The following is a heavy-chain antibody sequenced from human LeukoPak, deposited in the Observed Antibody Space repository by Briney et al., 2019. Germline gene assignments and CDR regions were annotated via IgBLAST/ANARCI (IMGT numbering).Heavy chain of an antibody. Sequence: GGSLRLSCAASGFTFDDNAMHWVRQAPGKGLEWVSGISWNSGSIGYADSVKGRFTISRDNAKNSLYLQMNSLRAEDMALYYCAKGDYYDSSGSIDYWGQGTLVTVSS. J-gene: IGHJ4*02. CDR3: AKGDYYDSSGSIDY. CDR2: ISWNSGSI. CDR1: GFTFDDNA. V-gene: IGHV3-9*03. D-gene: IGHD3-22*01.